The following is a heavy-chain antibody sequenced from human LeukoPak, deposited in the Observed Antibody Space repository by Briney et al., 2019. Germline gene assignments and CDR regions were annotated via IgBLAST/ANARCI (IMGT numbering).Heavy chain of an antibody. V-gene: IGHV1-46*01. CDR3: ARDTALVTAPVYYGMDV. J-gene: IGHJ6*02. D-gene: IGHD5-18*01. CDR2: INPSGGST. CDR1: GYTFTSYY. Sequence: GASVKVSCKASGYTFTSYYMHWVRQAPGQGLEWMGIINPSGGSTSYAQKFQGRVTMTRDTPTSTVYMELSSLKSEDTAVYYCARDTALVTAPVYYGMDVWGQGTTVTVSS.